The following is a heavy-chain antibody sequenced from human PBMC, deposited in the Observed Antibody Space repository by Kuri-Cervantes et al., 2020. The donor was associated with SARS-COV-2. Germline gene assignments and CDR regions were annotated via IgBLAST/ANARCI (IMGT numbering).Heavy chain of an antibody. CDR2: IYPGDSDT. CDR1: GYSFTSYW. D-gene: IGHD3-22*01. J-gene: IGHJ4*02. CDR3: ASGYDSSGYPGPWAY. V-gene: IGHV5-51*01. Sequence: GESLKISCKGSGYSFTSYWIGWVRQMPGKGLEWMGIIYPGDSDTRYSPSFQGQVTISADKSISTAYLQWSSLKASDTAMYYCASGYDSSGYPGPWAYWGQGTLVTVSS.